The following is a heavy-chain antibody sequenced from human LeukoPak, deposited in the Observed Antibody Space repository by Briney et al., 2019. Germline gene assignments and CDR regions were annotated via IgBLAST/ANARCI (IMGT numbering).Heavy chain of an antibody. J-gene: IGHJ5*02. CDR1: GGSISSGGYY. D-gene: IGHD2-2*01. Sequence: SETLSLTCTVSGGSISSGGYYWSWIRQHPGKGLEWIGYISYRGSAYHNPSLKSRVTISVDTSKKQFSLKLSSETAADTAVYYCARSGCSSSSCYVREPSNCPACWFDPWGQGTLVTVSS. CDR2: ISYRGSA. CDR3: ARSGCSSSSCYVREPSNCPACWFDP. V-gene: IGHV4-31*03.